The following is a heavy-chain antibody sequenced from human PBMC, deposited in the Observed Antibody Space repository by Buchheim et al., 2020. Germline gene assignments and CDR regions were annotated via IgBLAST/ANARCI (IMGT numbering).Heavy chain of an antibody. CDR3: ARGGTVPYYYYGMDV. D-gene: IGHD4-17*01. CDR2: IHHSGGT. Sequence: QLQLRESGSGLLKPSQTLSLTCTVSGGSVSNDGYSWSWIRQPSGKGLEWIGYIHHSGGTDYNPSLKSRVTISVDRSKNQFSLKLTSVTAADTAVYYCARGGTVPYYYYGMDVWGQGTT. CDR1: GGSVSNDGYS. V-gene: IGHV4-30-2*01. J-gene: IGHJ6*02.